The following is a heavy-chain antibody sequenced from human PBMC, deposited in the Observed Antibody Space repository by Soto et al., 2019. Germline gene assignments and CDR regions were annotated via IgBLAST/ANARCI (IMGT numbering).Heavy chain of an antibody. J-gene: IGHJ4*02. Sequence: RIRQPQGKGLEWIGYIYYSGSTNYNPSLKSRVTISVDTPKNQFSLKLSSVTAADTAVYYCASHTIFGVFDYWGQGTLVTVSS. CDR3: ASHTIFGVFDY. D-gene: IGHD3-3*01. CDR2: IYYSGST. V-gene: IGHV4-61*07.